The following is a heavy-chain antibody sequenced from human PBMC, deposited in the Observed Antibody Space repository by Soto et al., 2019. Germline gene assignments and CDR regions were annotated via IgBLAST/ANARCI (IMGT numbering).Heavy chain of an antibody. CDR1: GGSLSSYY. V-gene: IGHV4-59*01. CDR2: IYYSGST. Sequence: SETLSLTCTVSGGSLSSYYWSWIRQPPGKGLEWIGYIYYSGSTNYNPSLKSRVTISVDTSKNQFSLKLSSVTAADTAVYYCARAPINCSGGSCYAGVDYWGQGTLVTVSS. J-gene: IGHJ4*02. CDR3: ARAPINCSGGSCYAGVDY. D-gene: IGHD2-15*01.